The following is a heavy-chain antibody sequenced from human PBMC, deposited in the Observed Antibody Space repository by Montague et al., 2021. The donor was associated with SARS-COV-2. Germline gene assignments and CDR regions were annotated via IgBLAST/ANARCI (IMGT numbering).Heavy chain of an antibody. CDR2: INHRGST. CDR3: ARGRQHINMVVVVVTGGEYYFDF. V-gene: IGHV4-34*01. D-gene: IGHD3-22*01. CDR1: DGSFSDYS. J-gene: IGHJ4*02. Sequence: SETLSLTCAVYDGSFSDYSWTWIRQPPGKGLEWIGEINHRGSTNYNPSLQSRVTISVDTSKNQFSLKMTSVTAAVTAVYYCARGRQHINMVVVVVTGGEYYFDFWGQGTLVAVSS.